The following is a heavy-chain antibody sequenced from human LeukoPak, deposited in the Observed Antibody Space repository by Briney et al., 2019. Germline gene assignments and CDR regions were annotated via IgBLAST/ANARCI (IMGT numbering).Heavy chain of an antibody. J-gene: IGHJ5*02. CDR1: GFTFSSYS. CDR2: ISGSSYYI. D-gene: IGHD6-25*01. CDR3: AKDVKYSSDGFDP. Sequence: GGSLRLSCAASGFTFSSYSMNWVRQAPGKGLEWVSSISGSSYYIYYADSVKGRFTISRDNSKNTLYLQMNSLRAEDTAVYYCAKDVKYSSDGFDPWGQGTLVTVSS. V-gene: IGHV3-21*04.